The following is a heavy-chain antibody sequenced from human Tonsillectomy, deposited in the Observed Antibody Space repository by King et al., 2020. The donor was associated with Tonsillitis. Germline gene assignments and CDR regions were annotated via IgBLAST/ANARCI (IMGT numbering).Heavy chain of an antibody. CDR1: GGSISSGYYYY. CDR2: IFYSGST. D-gene: IGHD2-15*01. CDR3: ARDFSDRGGNYGMDV. J-gene: IGHJ6*02. Sequence: VQLQESGPGLVKPSQTVSLTCTVSGGSISSGYYYYWSWIRQPPGKGLEWIGNIFYSGSTYYNPSLKSRLTISVDTSKNQFSLKLSSVTAADSAVYYCARDFSDRGGNYGMDVWGQGTTVTVSS. V-gene: IGHV4-30-4*01.